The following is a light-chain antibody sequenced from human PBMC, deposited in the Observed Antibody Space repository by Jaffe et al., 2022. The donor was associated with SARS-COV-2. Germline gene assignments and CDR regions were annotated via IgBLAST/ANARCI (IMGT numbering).Light chain of an antibody. CDR2: DAS. CDR3: QQSYSTPVS. J-gene: IGKJ1*01. V-gene: IGKV1-39*01. Sequence: DIRMTQSPSSLSASVGDRVTITCRASQSISRYLHWYQQKPGKAPKILIYDASSLQSGVSSRFSGSGSGTDFTLTISSLQPEDFATYYCQQSYSTPVSFGQGTKVEIK. CDR1: QSISRY.